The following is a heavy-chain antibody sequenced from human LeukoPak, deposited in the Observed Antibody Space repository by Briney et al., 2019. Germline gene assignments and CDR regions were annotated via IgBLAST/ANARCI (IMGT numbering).Heavy chain of an antibody. Sequence: GGSLGLSCAASGFTFSNYAMSRVRHAPGKGLYWFSAIRGSGGGTYYADSVKGRFTISRDNSKNTLYLQMNSLRDEDTALYYCAKAGIGVVGYFDYWGQGTLVTVSS. D-gene: IGHD6-19*01. V-gene: IGHV3-23*01. J-gene: IGHJ4*02. CDR1: GFTFSNYA. CDR2: IRGSGGGT. CDR3: AKAGIGVVGYFDY.